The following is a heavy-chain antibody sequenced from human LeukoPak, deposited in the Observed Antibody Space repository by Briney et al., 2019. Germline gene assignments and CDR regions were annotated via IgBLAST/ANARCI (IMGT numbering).Heavy chain of an antibody. J-gene: IGHJ4*02. CDR3: AKRATHRGFDY. Sequence: PGGSLRLSCAASGFTFSSYSRNGVRQAPGKGLEWVSSISSSSSYIYYADSVKGRFTISRDNAKNSLYLQMNSLRAEDTALYYCAKRATHRGFDYWGQGTLVTVSS. CDR1: GFTFSSYS. CDR2: ISSSSSYI. D-gene: IGHD2-15*01. V-gene: IGHV3-21*04.